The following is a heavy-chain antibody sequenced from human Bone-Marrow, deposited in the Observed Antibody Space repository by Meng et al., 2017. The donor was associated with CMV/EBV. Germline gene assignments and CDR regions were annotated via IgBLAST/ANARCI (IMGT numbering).Heavy chain of an antibody. CDR2: ISSSGSTI. V-gene: IGHV3-48*03. CDR1: GFTFSSYE. J-gene: IGHJ6*02. D-gene: IGHD6-19*01. Sequence: GGSLRLSCAASGFTFSSYEMNWVRQAPGKGLEWVSYISSSGSTIYYADSVKGRFTISRDNAKNSLYLQMNSLRAEDTAVYYCAKDSKIAVAGPGYYGMDVWGQGTTVTVSS. CDR3: AKDSKIAVAGPGYYGMDV.